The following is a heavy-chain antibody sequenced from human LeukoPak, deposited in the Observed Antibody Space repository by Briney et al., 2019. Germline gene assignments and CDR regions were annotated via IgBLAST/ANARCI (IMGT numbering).Heavy chain of an antibody. D-gene: IGHD3-3*01. CDR1: GYTFTGYY. CDR2: INPNSGGT. J-gene: IGHJ6*03. Sequence: ASVNVSCKASGYTFTGYYMHWVRQAPGQGLEWMGWINPNSGGTNYAQKFQGRVTMTRDTSISTAYMELSRLRSGDTAVYYCARGLRFLEWLDPYYMDVWGKGTTVTVSS. CDR3: ARGLRFLEWLDPYYMDV. V-gene: IGHV1-2*02.